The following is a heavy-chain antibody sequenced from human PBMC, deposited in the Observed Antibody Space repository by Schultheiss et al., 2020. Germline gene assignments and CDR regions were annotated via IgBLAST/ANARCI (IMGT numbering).Heavy chain of an antibody. V-gene: IGHV3-23*01. J-gene: IGHJ4*02. CDR1: GFTFSSYA. CDR3: AKDPSPKWELDY. D-gene: IGHD1-26*01. CDR2: ISGSGGST. Sequence: GGSLRLSFAASGFTFSSYAMSWVRQAPGKGLEWVSAISGSGGSTYYADSVKGRFTISRDNSKNTLYLQMNILRAEDTAVYYCAKDPSPKWELDYWGQGTLVTVSS.